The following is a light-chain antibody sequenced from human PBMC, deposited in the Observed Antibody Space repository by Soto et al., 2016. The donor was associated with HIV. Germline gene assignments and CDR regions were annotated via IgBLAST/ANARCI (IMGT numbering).Light chain of an antibody. Sequence: DIQMTQSPSSLSASVGDRVTITCQASQDISNYLNWYQQKPGKAPKLLLYGASRLESGVPSRFSGSGSGTDYTLTISSLQPEDFATYYCQQYYSMPQFGQGTKVEIK. CDR1: QDISNY. CDR2: GAS. J-gene: IGKJ1*01. V-gene: IGKV1-NL1*01. CDR3: QQYYSMPQ.